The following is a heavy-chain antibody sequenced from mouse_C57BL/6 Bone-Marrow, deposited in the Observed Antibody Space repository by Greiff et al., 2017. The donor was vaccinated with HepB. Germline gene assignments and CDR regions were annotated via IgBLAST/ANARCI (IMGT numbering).Heavy chain of an antibody. CDR1: GFTFSDYY. D-gene: IGHD1-1*01. CDR3: ATFITNYYAMDY. Sequence: EVQRVESEGGLVQPGSSMKLSCTASGFTFSDYYMAWVRQVPEKGLEWVANINYDGSSTYYLDSLKSRFIISRGNAKNILYLQMSSLKSEDTATYYCATFITNYYAMDYWGQGTSVTVSS. CDR2: INYDGSST. J-gene: IGHJ4*01. V-gene: IGHV5-16*01.